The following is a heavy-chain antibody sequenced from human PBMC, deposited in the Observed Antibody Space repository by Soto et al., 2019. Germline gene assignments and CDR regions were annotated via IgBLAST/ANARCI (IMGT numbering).Heavy chain of an antibody. CDR3: ARVGYCSSTSCPQQGCTYSSFLHGYYYYGMDV. J-gene: IGHJ6*02. CDR1: GYTFTGYY. CDR2: INPNSGGT. V-gene: IGHV1-2*04. Sequence: ASVKVSCKASGYTFTGYYMHWVRQAPGQGLEWMGWINPNSGGTNYAQKFQGWVTMTRDTSISTAYMELSRLRSDDTAVYYCARVGYCSSTSCPQQGCTYSSFLHGYYYYGMDVWGQGTTVTVSS. D-gene: IGHD2-2*01.